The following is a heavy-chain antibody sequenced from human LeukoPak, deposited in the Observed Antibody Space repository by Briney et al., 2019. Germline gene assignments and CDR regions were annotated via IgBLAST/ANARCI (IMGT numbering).Heavy chain of an antibody. CDR3: ARDSGTDILTGYYQNPFDY. CDR1: GYTFTSYG. J-gene: IGHJ4*02. Sequence: GASVKVSCKASGYTFTSYGISWVRQAPGQGLEWMGWISAYNGNTNYAQKLQGRVTMTTDTSTSTAYMELRSLRSDDTAVYYCARDSGTDILTGYYQNPFDYWGQGTLVTVSS. CDR2: ISAYNGNT. D-gene: IGHD3-9*01. V-gene: IGHV1-18*01.